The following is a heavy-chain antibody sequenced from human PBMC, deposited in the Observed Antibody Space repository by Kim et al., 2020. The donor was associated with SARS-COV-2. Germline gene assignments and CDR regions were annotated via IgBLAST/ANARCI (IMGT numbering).Heavy chain of an antibody. Sequence: GGSLRLSCAAPGFSFSDYWMTWVRQAPGKGLEWVASIKQDGSEKYYMDSVKGRFTISRDNAKNSLYLQMNSLRAEDTAFYYCARDVLPRDYWGQGALVTV. CDR3: ARDVLPRDY. V-gene: IGHV3-7*03. CDR2: IKQDGSEK. J-gene: IGHJ4*02. CDR1: GFSFSDYW. D-gene: IGHD2-15*01.